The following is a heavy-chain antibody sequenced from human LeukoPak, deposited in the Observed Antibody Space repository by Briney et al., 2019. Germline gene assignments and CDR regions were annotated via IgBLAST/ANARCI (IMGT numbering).Heavy chain of an antibody. J-gene: IGHJ6*02. CDR3: ARDDVSRGYDFWSGSPTYYYGMDV. Sequence: PGGSLRLSCAASGFTFSDYYMSWIRQAPGKGLEWVSYISSSGSTIYYADSVKGRFTISRDNAKNSLYLQMISLRAEDTAVYYCARDDVSRGYDFWSGSPTYYYGMDVWGQGTTVTVSS. D-gene: IGHD3-3*01. V-gene: IGHV3-11*01. CDR2: ISSSGSTI. CDR1: GFTFSDYY.